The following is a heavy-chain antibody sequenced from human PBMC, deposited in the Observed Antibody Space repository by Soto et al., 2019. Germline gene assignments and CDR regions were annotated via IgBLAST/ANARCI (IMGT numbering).Heavy chain of an antibody. V-gene: IGHV3-30*18. CDR2: ISYDGSNK. J-gene: IGHJ4*01. CDR3: AKDNSDGSGSYIGFCY. D-gene: IGHD3-10*01. Sequence: QVQLVESGGGVVPPGRSLRLSCAASGFTFSSYGMHCVRQAPGKGRERVVVISYDGSNKYYADSVKCRFTFSRDNSKNALYLQMSSLRAEDRAVYYCAKDNSDGSGSYIGFCYWGHGTLVTVSS. CDR1: GFTFSSYG.